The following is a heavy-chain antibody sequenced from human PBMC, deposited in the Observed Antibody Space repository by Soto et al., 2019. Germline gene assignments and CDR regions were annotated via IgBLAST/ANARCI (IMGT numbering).Heavy chain of an antibody. V-gene: IGHV4-4*07. J-gene: IGHJ4*02. D-gene: IGHD5-12*01. Sequence: SETLSLTCTVSGGSINTFYWSWVRQPAGKGLEWIGRIFSSGSTSFNPSLESRVAMSVDTSKNHFSLNLSSVTAADMAVYYCAREGSYSAYNFAHGIQSWSFDFWGQGALVTVSS. CDR3: AREGSYSAYNFAHGIQSWSFDF. CDR1: GGSINTFY. CDR2: IFSSGST.